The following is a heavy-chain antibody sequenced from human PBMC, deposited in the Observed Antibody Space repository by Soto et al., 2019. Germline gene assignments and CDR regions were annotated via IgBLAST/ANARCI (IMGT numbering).Heavy chain of an antibody. J-gene: IGHJ6*02. V-gene: IGHV4-39*01. Sequence: QLQLQESGPGLVKPSETLSLTCTVSGGSISSSSYYWGWIRQPPGKGLEWIGSIYYSGYTYYNPSLKSRVTIYVDTSKNQFSLKLSSVTAAATAVYYCARHNGPLYVGYYYDMDVWGQGTTVTVSS. CDR3: ARHNGPLYVGYYYDMDV. CDR1: GGSISSSSYY. CDR2: IYYSGYT. D-gene: IGHD3-16*01.